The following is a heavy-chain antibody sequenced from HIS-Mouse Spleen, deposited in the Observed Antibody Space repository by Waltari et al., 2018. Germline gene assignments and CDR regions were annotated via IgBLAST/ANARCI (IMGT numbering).Heavy chain of an antibody. J-gene: IGHJ2*01. D-gene: IGHD6-13*01. Sequence: QLQLQESGPGLGKPSETLSLTCTVSGGSISSSSYYWGWFRQPPGKGLVWIGSIYYSGSTYYNPSLKSRVTISVDTSKNQFSLKLSSVTAADTAVYYCAREIPYSSSWYDWYFDLWGRGTLVTVSS. CDR1: GGSISSSSYY. CDR3: AREIPYSSSWYDWYFDL. CDR2: IYYSGST. V-gene: IGHV4-39*07.